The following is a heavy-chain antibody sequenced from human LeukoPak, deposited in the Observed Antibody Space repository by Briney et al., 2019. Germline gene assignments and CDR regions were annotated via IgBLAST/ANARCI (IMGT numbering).Heavy chain of an antibody. D-gene: IGHD6-13*01. V-gene: IGHV4-61*02. J-gene: IGHJ4*02. CDR3: ARSSYSSSWYGLCFDY. CDR1: GGSISSGSYY. Sequence: SETLSLTCTVSGGSISSGSYYWSWIRQPAGKGLEWIGRIYTSGSTNYNPSLKSRVTISVDTSKNQFSLKLSSVTAADTAVYYCARSSYSSSWYGLCFDYWGQGTLVTVSS. CDR2: IYTSGST.